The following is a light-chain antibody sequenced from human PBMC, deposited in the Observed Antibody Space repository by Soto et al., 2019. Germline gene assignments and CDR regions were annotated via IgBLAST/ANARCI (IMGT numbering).Light chain of an antibody. Sequence: DIQLTQSPSFLSASVGDRVTITCRASQGIRNYLAWYQQKPGKAPKLLIYATSTLQSGVPSRFSGSGSGPEFTLTISCLQPEDFATYYCQQVNDYPLTFGGGTKVEIK. J-gene: IGKJ4*01. V-gene: IGKV1-9*01. CDR1: QGIRNY. CDR2: ATS. CDR3: QQVNDYPLT.